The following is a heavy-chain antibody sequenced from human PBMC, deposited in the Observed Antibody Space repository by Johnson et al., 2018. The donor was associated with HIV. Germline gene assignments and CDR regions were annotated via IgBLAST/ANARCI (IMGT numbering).Heavy chain of an antibody. CDR3: ARERVVFATRSYSYGHDAFDI. V-gene: IGHV3-66*01. CDR2: IYSGDTT. D-gene: IGHD5-18*01. Sequence: VQLVESGGGLVQPGGSRRLSCAVSGFTVSSNYMSWVRQAPGKGLAWVSVIYSGDTTYYADYVTGRFTISSDNSKNTLYLQMNSLRAEDTAVYYGARERVVFATRSYSYGHDAFDIWGQGTMVTVSS. CDR1: GFTVSSNY. J-gene: IGHJ3*02.